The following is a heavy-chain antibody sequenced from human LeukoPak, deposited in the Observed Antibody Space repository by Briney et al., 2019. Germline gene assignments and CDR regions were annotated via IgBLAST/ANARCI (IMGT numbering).Heavy chain of an antibody. Sequence: SETLSLTCTVSGGSISSYYWSWIRQPPGKGLEWIGYIYYSVSTNYNPSLKSRVTISVDTSKNQFSLKLSSVTAADTAVYYCARAPYGDSFDYWGQGTLVTVSS. D-gene: IGHD4-17*01. CDR2: IYYSVST. CDR3: ARAPYGDSFDY. V-gene: IGHV4-59*01. J-gene: IGHJ4*02. CDR1: GGSISSYY.